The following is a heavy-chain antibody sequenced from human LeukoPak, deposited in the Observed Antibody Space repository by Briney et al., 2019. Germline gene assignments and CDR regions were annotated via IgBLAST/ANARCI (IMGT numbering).Heavy chain of an antibody. V-gene: IGHV4-61*02. CDR3: ARDSATYYYDSSGYSN. CDR1: GGSISSGSYY. J-gene: IGHJ4*02. Sequence: SQTLSLPCTVSGGSISSGSYYWSWIRQPAGKGLEWIGRIYTSGSTNYNPSLKSRVTISVDTSKNQSSLKLSSVTAADTAVYYCARDSATYYYDSSGYSNWGQGTPVTVSS. D-gene: IGHD3-22*01. CDR2: IYTSGST.